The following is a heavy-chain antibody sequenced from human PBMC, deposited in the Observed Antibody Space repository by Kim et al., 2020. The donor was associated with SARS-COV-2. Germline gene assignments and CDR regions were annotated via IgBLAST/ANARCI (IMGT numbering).Heavy chain of an antibody. V-gene: IGHV1-69*04. J-gene: IGHJ4*02. D-gene: IGHD1-26*01. CDR3: ARAPYRQRYFDY. Sequence: NYAQKFQGRVTITADKSTSSAYMELSSLRSEDTAVYYCARAPYRQRYFDYWGQGTLVTVSS.